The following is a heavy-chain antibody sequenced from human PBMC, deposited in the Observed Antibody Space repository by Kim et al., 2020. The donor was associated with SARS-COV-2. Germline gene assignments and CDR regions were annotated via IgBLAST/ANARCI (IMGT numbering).Heavy chain of an antibody. CDR3: VKGRGRFCSAGSCLDTFDV. Sequence: GGSLRLSCAASGFTFNTYAMSWVRQAPGKGLEWVSGISPTGGSTYYADPVKGRFTIPRDTSKNTMYLQMTSLRAADTAVYYCVKGRGRFCSAGSCLDTFDVWGQGTMVTRSS. CDR1: GFTFNTYA. D-gene: IGHD2-15*01. J-gene: IGHJ3*01. V-gene: IGHV3-23*01. CDR2: ISPTGGST.